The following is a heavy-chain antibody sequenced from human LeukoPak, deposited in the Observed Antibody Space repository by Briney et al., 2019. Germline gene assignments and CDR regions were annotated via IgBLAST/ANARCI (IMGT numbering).Heavy chain of an antibody. D-gene: IGHD2-21*02. CDR1: GFTFSSYA. CDR3: AREPVTFNNWFDP. Sequence: GGSLRLSCAASGFTFSSYAMSWVRQAPGKGLEWVSSISSSSSYIYYADSVKGRFTISRDNAKNSLYLQMNSLRAEDTAVYYCAREPVTFNNWFDPWGQGTLVTVSS. CDR2: ISSSSSYI. V-gene: IGHV3-21*01. J-gene: IGHJ5*02.